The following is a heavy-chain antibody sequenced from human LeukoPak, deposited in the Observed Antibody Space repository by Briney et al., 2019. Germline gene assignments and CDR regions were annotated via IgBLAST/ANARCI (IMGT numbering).Heavy chain of an antibody. V-gene: IGHV1-2*02. CDR1: GYTFTGYY. D-gene: IGHD6-6*01. J-gene: IGHJ4*02. Sequence: ASVKVSCKASGYTFTGYYMHWVRQAPGQGLEWMGWINPNSGGTNYAQKFQGRVTTTRDTSISTAYMELSRLRSDDTAVYYCARARVAARPVEPLDYWGQGTLVTVSS. CDR2: INPNSGGT. CDR3: ARARVAARPVEPLDY.